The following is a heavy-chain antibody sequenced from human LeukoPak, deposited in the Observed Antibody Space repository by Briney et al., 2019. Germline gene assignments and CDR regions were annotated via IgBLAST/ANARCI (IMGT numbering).Heavy chain of an antibody. CDR2: INSDGSTT. D-gene: IGHD6-19*01. CDR1: GFTFSSYW. V-gene: IGHV3-74*01. Sequence: GGSLRLSCAASGFTFSSYWMHWVRQAPGKRLVWVSRINSDGSTTSYADSVMGRFTISRDNAKNTLYLQMNSLRAEDTAVYYCARVIYSGWEGELSDWGQGTLVTVSS. CDR3: ARVIYSGWEGELSD. J-gene: IGHJ4*02.